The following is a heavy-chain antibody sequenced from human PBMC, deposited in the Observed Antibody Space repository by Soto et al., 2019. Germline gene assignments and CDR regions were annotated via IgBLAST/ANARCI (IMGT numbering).Heavy chain of an antibody. CDR3: ARAGCSSTSCYELYYYYGMDV. V-gene: IGHV3-23*01. J-gene: IGHJ6*02. D-gene: IGHD2-2*01. CDR1: GFTFSSYA. Sequence: VGSLRLSCAASGFTFSSYAMSWVRQAPGKGLEWVSAISGSGGSTYYADSVKGRFTISRDNSKNTLYLQMNSLRAEDTAVYYCARAGCSSTSCYELYYYYGMDVWGQGTTVTVSS. CDR2: ISGSGGST.